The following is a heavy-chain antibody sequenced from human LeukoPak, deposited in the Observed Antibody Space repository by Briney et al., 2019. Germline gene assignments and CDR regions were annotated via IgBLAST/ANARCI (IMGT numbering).Heavy chain of an antibody. CDR2: IIPIFGTA. J-gene: IGHJ4*02. D-gene: IGHD2-2*01. V-gene: IGHV1-69*01. Sequence: SVKVSCKASGGTFSSYAISWVRQAPGQGLEWMGGIIPIFGTANYAQKFRGRVTITADESTSTAYMELSSLRSEDAAVYYCARARFVVVPAGPDPDLYYFDYWGQGTLVTVSS. CDR3: ARARFVVVPAGPDPDLYYFDY. CDR1: GGTFSSYA.